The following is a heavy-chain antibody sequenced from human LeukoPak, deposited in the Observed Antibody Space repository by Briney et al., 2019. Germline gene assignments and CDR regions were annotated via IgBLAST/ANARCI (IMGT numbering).Heavy chain of an antibody. Sequence: ASVKVSCKASGYTFTSYAMNWVRQAPGQGLEWMGWINTNTGNPTYAQGFTGRFVFSLDTSVSTAYLQISSLKAEDTAVYYCATPSITFGGVIAPHAFDIWGQGTMVTVSS. CDR2: INTNTGNP. J-gene: IGHJ3*02. CDR3: ATPSITFGGVIAPHAFDI. D-gene: IGHD3-16*02. CDR1: GYTFTSYA. V-gene: IGHV7-4-1*02.